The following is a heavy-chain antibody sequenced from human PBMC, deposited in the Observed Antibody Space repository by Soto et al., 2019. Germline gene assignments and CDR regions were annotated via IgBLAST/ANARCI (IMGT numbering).Heavy chain of an antibody. CDR2: IDPSDSYT. V-gene: IGHV5-10-1*01. CDR1: GYSFTSYW. J-gene: IGHJ6*02. Sequence: PGESLKISCKGSGYSFTSYWISWVRQMPGKGLEWMGRIDPSDSYTDYSPSFQGHVTISADKSISTAYLQWSSLKASDTAMYYCARRLSGLYYYGMDVWGQGTTVTVSS. CDR3: ARRLSGLYYYGMDV.